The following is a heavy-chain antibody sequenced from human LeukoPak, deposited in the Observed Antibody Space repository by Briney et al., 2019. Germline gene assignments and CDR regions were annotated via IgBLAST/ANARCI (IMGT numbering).Heavy chain of an antibody. Sequence: GGSLRLSCAASGFSFSTYDMSWVRQAPGKGLEWVSVIYGGGNIYYADSVKGRFTISRDNSKNTLYLQMNSLRAEDTAVYYCARGAGYNYPYYFDYWGQGTLVTVSS. D-gene: IGHD5-24*01. V-gene: IGHV3-53*01. CDR2: IYGGGNI. J-gene: IGHJ4*02. CDR3: ARGAGYNYPYYFDY. CDR1: GFSFSTYD.